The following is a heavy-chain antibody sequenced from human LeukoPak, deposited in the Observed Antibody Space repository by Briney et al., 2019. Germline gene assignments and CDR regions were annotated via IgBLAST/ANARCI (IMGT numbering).Heavy chain of an antibody. V-gene: IGHV3-23*01. Sequence: GGSLRLSCAASGFTFSSYAMSWVRQAPGKGLEWVSAISGSGGSTYYADSVKGRFTISRDNSKNTLYLQMNSLRAEDTAVYYCTRDANWRNAFDIWGQGTLVTVSS. CDR3: TRDANWRNAFDI. J-gene: IGHJ3*02. CDR1: GFTFSSYA. D-gene: IGHD1-20*01. CDR2: ISGSGGST.